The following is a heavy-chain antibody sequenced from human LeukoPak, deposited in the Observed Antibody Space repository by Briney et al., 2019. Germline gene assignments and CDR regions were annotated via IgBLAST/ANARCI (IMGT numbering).Heavy chain of an antibody. D-gene: IGHD6-13*01. CDR1: GFTLSVSS. CDR2: INPKNGGR. Sequence: ASVKVSCKASGFTLSVSSIQWVRQAPGQGLEWMGWINPKNGGREYTQRYEGRVTLTRDLSTSTAYMELSSLRPDDTAVFYCATSSDYRSTSVVTWGQGALVTVSS. V-gene: IGHV1-2*02. J-gene: IGHJ5*02. CDR3: ATSSDYRSTSVVT.